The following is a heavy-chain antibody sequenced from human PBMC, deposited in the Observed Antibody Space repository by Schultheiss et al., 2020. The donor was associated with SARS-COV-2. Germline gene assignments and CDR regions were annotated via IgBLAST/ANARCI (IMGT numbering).Heavy chain of an antibody. CDR2: IGTAGDP. V-gene: IGHV3-13*05. D-gene: IGHD3-3*01. J-gene: IGHJ6*02. Sequence: GGSLRLSCAASGFTFSSYDMHWVRQATGKGLEWVSAIGTAGDPYYPGSVKGRFTISRENAKNSLYLQMNSLRAEDTAVYYCARAQEAAFDFWSGYHYYYGMDVWGQGTTVTVSS. CDR3: ARAQEAAFDFWSGYHYYYGMDV. CDR1: GFTFSSYD.